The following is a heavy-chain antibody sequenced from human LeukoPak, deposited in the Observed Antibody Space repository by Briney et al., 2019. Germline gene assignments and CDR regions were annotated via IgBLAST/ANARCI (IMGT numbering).Heavy chain of an antibody. Sequence: SVKVSCKASGYTFTSYDISWVRQAPGQGLEWMGGIIPIFGTANYAQKFQGRVTITTDESTSTAYMELSSLRSEDTAVYYCARDRLYSAAFDIWGQGTMVTVSS. J-gene: IGHJ3*02. D-gene: IGHD2-8*01. CDR2: IIPIFGTA. CDR1: GYTFTSYD. CDR3: ARDRLYSAAFDI. V-gene: IGHV1-69*05.